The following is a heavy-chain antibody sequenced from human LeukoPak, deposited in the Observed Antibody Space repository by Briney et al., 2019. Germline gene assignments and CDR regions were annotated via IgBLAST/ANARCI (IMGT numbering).Heavy chain of an antibody. J-gene: IGHJ3*02. Sequence: SETLSLTCAVSGGSISSGGYSWSWIRQPPGKGLEWIGYIYYSDTYYNPSLKSRVTISADTSKNQFSLKLSSVTAADTAVYYCACLTTADAFDIWGQGTMVTVSS. D-gene: IGHD3-22*01. CDR2: IYYSDT. V-gene: IGHV4-30-4*07. CDR3: ACLTTADAFDI. CDR1: GGSISSGGYS.